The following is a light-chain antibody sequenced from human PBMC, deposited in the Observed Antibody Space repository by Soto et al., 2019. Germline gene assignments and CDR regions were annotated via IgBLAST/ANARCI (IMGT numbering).Light chain of an antibody. CDR3: QHYLTWPLT. J-gene: IGKJ4*01. V-gene: IGKV3-15*01. CDR1: QGVGST. Sequence: ELVLTQSPATLSVSPGERATLSCRASQGVGSTLAWYQQEPGRAPRLLIYDASTRATGIPARFSGAGSGTEFTLTISGLQSDDFAVYYCQHYLTWPLTFGVGTKLDIK. CDR2: DAS.